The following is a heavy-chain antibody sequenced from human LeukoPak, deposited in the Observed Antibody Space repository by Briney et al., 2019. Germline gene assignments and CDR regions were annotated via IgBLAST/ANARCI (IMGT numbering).Heavy chain of an antibody. CDR1: GYTSTSYA. CDR3: AVNYYDSRYAFDI. Sequence: ASVEVSCKASGYTSTSYAMNWVRQAPGQGLEWMGWINTNTGNPTYAQGFTGRFVFSLDTSVSTAYLQISSLKAEDTAVYYCAVNYYDSRYAFDIWGQGTMVTVSS. V-gene: IGHV7-4-1*02. J-gene: IGHJ3*02. CDR2: INTNTGNP. D-gene: IGHD3-22*01.